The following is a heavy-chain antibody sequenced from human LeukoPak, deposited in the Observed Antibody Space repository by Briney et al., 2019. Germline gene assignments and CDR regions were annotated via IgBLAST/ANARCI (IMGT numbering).Heavy chain of an antibody. CDR1: GFTFSSYS. J-gene: IGHJ4*02. Sequence: AGGSLRLSCAASGFTFSSYSMNWVRQAPGKGLEWVSYISSSSTIYYADSVKGRFTISRDNAKNSLYLQMNSLRAEDTAVYYCASRNEVVDYWGQGTLVTVSS. CDR3: ASRNEVVDY. D-gene: IGHD1-14*01. CDR2: ISSSSTI. V-gene: IGHV3-48*01.